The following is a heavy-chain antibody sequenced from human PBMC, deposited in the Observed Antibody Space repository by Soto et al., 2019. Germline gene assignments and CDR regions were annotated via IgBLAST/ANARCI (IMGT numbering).Heavy chain of an antibody. CDR2: IYYSGST. J-gene: IGHJ4*02. V-gene: IGHV4-31*03. Sequence: SETLSLTCTVSGGSISSGGYYWSWIRQHPGKGLEWIGYIYYSGSTYYNPSLKSRVAISVDRSKNQFSLNLSSVTAADTAVYYCARLTTDYFDYWGQGTLVTVSS. CDR1: GGSISSGGYY. CDR3: ARLTTDYFDY. D-gene: IGHD4-17*01.